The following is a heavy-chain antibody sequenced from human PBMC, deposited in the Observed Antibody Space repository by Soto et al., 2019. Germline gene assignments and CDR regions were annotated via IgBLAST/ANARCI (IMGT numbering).Heavy chain of an antibody. CDR1: GFTVSSNY. CDR2: IYSGGTT. Sequence: EGSLGLSCTASGFTVSSNYMSWVRKAPGKGLEWVSVIYSGGTTYYADSVKGRFTISRDNSKNTLYLQMNSLRAEDTAVYYCARGGSASGGYYYYVMDVWGQGTTVTVSS. CDR3: ARGGSASGGYYYYVMDV. V-gene: IGHV3-66*01. D-gene: IGHD3-16*01. J-gene: IGHJ6*02.